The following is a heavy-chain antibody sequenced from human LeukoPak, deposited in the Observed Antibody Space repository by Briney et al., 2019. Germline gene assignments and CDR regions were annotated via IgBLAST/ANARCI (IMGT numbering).Heavy chain of an antibody. Sequence: ASVKVSCKASGYTFTSYAMNWVRQAPGQGLEWMGWINTNTGNPTYAQGFTGRFVFSLDTSVSTAYLQISSLKAEDTAVYYCARRVAARPYYYYYMDVWGKGTTVTVSS. V-gene: IGHV7-4-1*02. CDR3: ARRVAARPYYYYYMDV. CDR2: INTNTGNP. CDR1: GYTFTSYA. D-gene: IGHD6-6*01. J-gene: IGHJ6*03.